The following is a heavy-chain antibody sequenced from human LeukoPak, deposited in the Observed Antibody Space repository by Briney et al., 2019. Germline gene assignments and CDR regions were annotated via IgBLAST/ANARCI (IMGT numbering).Heavy chain of an antibody. V-gene: IGHV4-59*08. CDR2: IYYSGST. CDR1: GGSISSYY. CDR3: ARRSSSGYTFDY. D-gene: IGHD3-22*01. J-gene: IGHJ4*02. Sequence: TSETLSLTCTVSGGSISSYYWSWIRQPPGKGLEWIGYIYYSGSTNYNPSLKSRVIISVDTSKNQFSLKLSSVTAADTAVYYCARRSSSGYTFDYWGQGTLVTVSS.